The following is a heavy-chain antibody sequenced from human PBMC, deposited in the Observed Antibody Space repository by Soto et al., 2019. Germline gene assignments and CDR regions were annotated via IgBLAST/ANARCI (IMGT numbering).Heavy chain of an antibody. CDR3: ARATTARLDP. V-gene: IGHV4-30-2*01. CDR1: GGSISSGGYY. Sequence: TLSLTCTVSGGSISSGGYYWSWIGQRPGKGLEWIGYIYHSGDAYYNLSLKRRASISVDRSKNQFSLNLTSVTAADTAVYYSARATTARLDPWGQG. D-gene: IGHD1-1*01. CDR2: IYHSGDA. J-gene: IGHJ5*02.